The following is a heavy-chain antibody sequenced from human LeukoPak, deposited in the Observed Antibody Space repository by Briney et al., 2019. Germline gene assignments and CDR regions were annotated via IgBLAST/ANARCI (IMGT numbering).Heavy chain of an antibody. J-gene: IGHJ4*02. V-gene: IGHV5-51*01. Sequence: GESLKICCKGSGYIFTTYWIGGVRQMPGKGVEWMGIISPGDSDTKYSSSFQGQVTISADKSITTSYLQWSSLKASDTAMYYCARRYSSGLHDYFDYWGQGTLVTVSS. CDR2: ISPGDSDT. D-gene: IGHD2-15*01. CDR1: GYIFTTYW. CDR3: ARRYSSGLHDYFDY.